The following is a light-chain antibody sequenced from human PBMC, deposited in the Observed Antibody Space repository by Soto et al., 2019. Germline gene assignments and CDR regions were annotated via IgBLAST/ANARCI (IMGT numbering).Light chain of an antibody. CDR1: QAIKDY. CDR2: GAS. CDR3: LQWNNWVGT. V-gene: IGKV3-15*01. Sequence: EIVMTQYPAPLSVSPADTATLSRRASQAIKDYVAWFQQKPGQAPRIHIYGASTRATAIPARFIAMLSWTEFTLTMSRLPSEELSVDYCLQWNNWVGTFCPVTKV. J-gene: IGKJ1*01.